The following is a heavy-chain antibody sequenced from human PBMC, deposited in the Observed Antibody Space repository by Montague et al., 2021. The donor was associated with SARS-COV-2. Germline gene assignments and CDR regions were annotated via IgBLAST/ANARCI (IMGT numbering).Heavy chain of an antibody. V-gene: IGHV3-66*02. J-gene: IGHJ6*02. Sequence: SLRLSCAASGFTVSSNYMSWVRQAPGKGLEWVSVIYSGGSTYYAASVKGRFTISSDNSKTTLYLQMNSLRAEDTAVYYCARDQRRYGSGSYYGPHYYYYGMDVWGQGTTVTVSS. CDR1: GFTVSSNY. CDR2: IYSGGST. CDR3: ARDQRRYGSGSYYGPHYYYYGMDV. D-gene: IGHD3-10*01.